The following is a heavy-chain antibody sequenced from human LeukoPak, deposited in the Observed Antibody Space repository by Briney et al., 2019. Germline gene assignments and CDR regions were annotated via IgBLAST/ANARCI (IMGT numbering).Heavy chain of an antibody. CDR1: GGSISSYY. D-gene: IGHD4-17*01. V-gene: IGHV4-59*12. CDR3: ATKRGATATKDAFDI. Sequence: SETLSLTCTVSGGSISSYYWSWIRQPPGKGLEWIGYIYYSGSTNYNPSLKSRVTISVDTSKNQFSLKLSSVTAADTAVYYCATKRGATATKDAFDIWGRGTMVTVSS. J-gene: IGHJ3*02. CDR2: IYYSGST.